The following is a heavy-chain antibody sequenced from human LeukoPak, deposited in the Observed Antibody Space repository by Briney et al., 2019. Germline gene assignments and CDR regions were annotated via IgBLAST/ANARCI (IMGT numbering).Heavy chain of an antibody. CDR3: ARRTITMVRRLSNWFDP. D-gene: IGHD3-10*01. V-gene: IGHV4-34*01. Sequence: SETLSLTCAVYGGSFSGYYWSWIRQPPGKGLEWIGEINHSGSTNYNPSLKSRVTISVDTSKNQFSLKLSSVTAADTAVYYCARRTITMVRRLSNWFDPWGQGTLVTVSS. CDR2: INHSGST. CDR1: GGSFSGYY. J-gene: IGHJ5*02.